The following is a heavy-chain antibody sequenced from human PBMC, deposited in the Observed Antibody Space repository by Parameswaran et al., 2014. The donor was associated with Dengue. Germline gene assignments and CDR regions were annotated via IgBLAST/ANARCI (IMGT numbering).Heavy chain of an antibody. J-gene: IGHJ4*02. Sequence: WIRQPPGKGLEWVAVIWYDGSHEYYADSVKGRFTISRDNSKNTLFLQMNSLRGEDTAVYYCARGSELQWFGELLNPPFDYWGQGTLVTVSS. CDR2: IWYDGSHE. V-gene: IGHV3-33*01. D-gene: IGHD3-10*01. CDR3: ARGSELQWFGELLNPPFDY.